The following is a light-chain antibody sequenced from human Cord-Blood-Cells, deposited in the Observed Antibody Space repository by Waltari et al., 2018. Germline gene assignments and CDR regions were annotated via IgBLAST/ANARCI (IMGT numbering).Light chain of an antibody. CDR3: QKYNNWPPLT. Sequence: EIVMTQSPATLSVSPGESTTLPCRASQSVSSNLAWYQQTPGQAPRLLIYGASTRATGIPARFSGSGSGTEFTLTISSLQSEDFAVYYCQKYNNWPPLTFGGGTKVEIK. J-gene: IGKJ4*01. V-gene: IGKV3-15*01. CDR1: QSVSSN. CDR2: GAS.